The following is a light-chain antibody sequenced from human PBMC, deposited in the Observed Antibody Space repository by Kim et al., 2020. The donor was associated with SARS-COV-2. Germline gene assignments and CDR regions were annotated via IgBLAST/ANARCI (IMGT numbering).Light chain of an antibody. V-gene: IGLV3-19*01. CDR3: NSRDSSGNHV. Sequence: SSELTQDPAVSVALGQTVRIPCQGDSLRSYYASWYQQKPGQAPVLVIYGKNNRPSGIPDRFSGSSSGNTASLTITGAQAEDEADYYCNSRDSSGNHVFGT. CDR1: SLRSYY. J-gene: IGLJ1*01. CDR2: GKN.